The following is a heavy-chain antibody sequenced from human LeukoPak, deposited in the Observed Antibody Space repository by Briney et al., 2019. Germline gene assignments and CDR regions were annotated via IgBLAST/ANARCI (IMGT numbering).Heavy chain of an antibody. CDR1: GYTFTGYY. D-gene: IGHD1-26*01. CDR3: ARDGATSGSYVDY. CDR2: INPNSGGT. V-gene: IGHV1-2*02. J-gene: IGHJ4*02. Sequence: ASVKVSCKASGYTFTGYYMHWVRQAPGQGLEWMGWINPNSGGTNYAQKFQGRVTMTRDTSISTAYMELRSLRSDDTAVYYCARDGATSGSYVDYGGQGTLVTVSS.